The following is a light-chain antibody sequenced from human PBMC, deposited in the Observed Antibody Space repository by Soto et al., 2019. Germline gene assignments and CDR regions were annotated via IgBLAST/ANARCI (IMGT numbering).Light chain of an antibody. Sequence: EIVMTQSPATLSASPGERATLSCRASQSVSTNLAWYQQKPGQAPRLLIYGASTMATGIPATFSGSGSGTEFTLTISRLQSEDFAVYYCQQYNNWPPYTFGQGTKLEIK. V-gene: IGKV3-15*01. J-gene: IGKJ2*01. CDR2: GAS. CDR1: QSVSTN. CDR3: QQYNNWPPYT.